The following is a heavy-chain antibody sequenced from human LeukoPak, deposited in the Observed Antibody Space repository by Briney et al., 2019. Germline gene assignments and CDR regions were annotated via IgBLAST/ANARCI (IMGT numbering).Heavy chain of an antibody. CDR2: INHSGST. V-gene: IGHV4-34*01. CDR3: AKDVATRPRYYFDY. J-gene: IGHJ4*02. CDR1: GGSFSGYY. Sequence: SETLSLTCAVYGGSFSGYYWSWIRQPPGKGLEWIGEINHSGSTNYNPSLKSRVTISVDTSKNQFSLKLNSVTAADTAVYYCAKDVATRPRYYFDYWGQGTLVTVSS. D-gene: IGHD5-12*01.